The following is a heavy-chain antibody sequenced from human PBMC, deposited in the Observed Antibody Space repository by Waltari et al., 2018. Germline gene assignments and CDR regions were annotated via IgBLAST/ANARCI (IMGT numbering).Heavy chain of an antibody. J-gene: IGHJ6*03. CDR1: GNTFVTSD. Sequence: QVHLAQSGAEVKKPGASVTVSCEASGNTFVTSDINWVRQAPGQGLEGMGWMNPNSGNTGYAQKFQGRVTMTRNSAISTAYMELSGLRSEDTAVYYCARSQGSISAPPYYYYIDVWGEGTTVTVSS. V-gene: IGHV1-8*01. CDR3: ARSQGSISAPPYYYYIDV. CDR2: MNPNSGNT. D-gene: IGHD3-3*01.